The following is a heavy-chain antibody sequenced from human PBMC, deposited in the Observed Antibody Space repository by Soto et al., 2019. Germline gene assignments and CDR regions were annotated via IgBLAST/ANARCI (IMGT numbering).Heavy chain of an antibody. J-gene: IGHJ6*02. CDR1: GFTFSSYS. CDR3: ARALRDMVVTAITVYGMDV. D-gene: IGHD2-21*02. CDR2: ISYDGSNK. V-gene: IGHV3-30*03. Sequence: GSLRLSCAASGFTFSSYSMNWVRQAPGKGLEWVAVISYDGSNKYYADSVKGRFTISRDNSKNTLYLQMNSLRAEDTAVYYCARALRDMVVTAITVYGMDVWGQGTTVTVSS.